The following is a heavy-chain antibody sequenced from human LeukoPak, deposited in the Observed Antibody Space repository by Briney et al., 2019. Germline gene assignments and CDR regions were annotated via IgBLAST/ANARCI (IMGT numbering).Heavy chain of an antibody. Sequence: GGSLRLSCAASGFTFSSNAMCWVRQAPGKGLEWVSLISGTGGTTYYADSVKGRLTISRDNSKNTLYLQTNSLRVEDTAVYYCAKDAHSGSYFDYWGQGILVTVSS. J-gene: IGHJ4*01. CDR3: AKDAHSGSYFDY. CDR1: GFTFSSNA. CDR2: ISGTGGTT. V-gene: IGHV3-23*01. D-gene: IGHD1-26*01.